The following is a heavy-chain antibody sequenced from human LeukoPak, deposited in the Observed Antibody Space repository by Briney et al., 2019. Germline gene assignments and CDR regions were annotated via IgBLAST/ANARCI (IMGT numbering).Heavy chain of an antibody. D-gene: IGHD2-15*01. CDR3: ASRIVVVVAATPGSYYFDY. CDR2: IYYSGST. Sequence: PSETLSLTCTVSGGSISSYYWSWIRQPPGKGLEWIGYIYYSGSTNYNPSLKSRVTISVDTSKNQFSLKLSSVTAADTAVYYCASRIVVVVAATPGSYYFDYWGQGTLVTVSS. V-gene: IGHV4-59*12. J-gene: IGHJ4*02. CDR1: GGSISSYY.